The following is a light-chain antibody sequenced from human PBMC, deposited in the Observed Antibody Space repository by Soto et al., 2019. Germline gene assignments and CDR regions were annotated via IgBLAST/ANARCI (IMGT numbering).Light chain of an antibody. CDR2: GAS. CDR1: QSVSNN. CDR3: QQYTDWPTT. Sequence: EIVMTQSPATLSVSPGERATLSCRASQSVSNNLAWYQQKPGQAPRLLIYGASSRATGVPDRFSGDGSGTDFTLTVTSLQSEDFGIYYCQQYTDWPTTFGQGTKVDI. J-gene: IGKJ1*01. V-gene: IGKV3-15*01.